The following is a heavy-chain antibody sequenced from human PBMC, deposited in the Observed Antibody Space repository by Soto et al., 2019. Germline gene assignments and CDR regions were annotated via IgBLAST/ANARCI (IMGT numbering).Heavy chain of an antibody. CDR3: ARVTRITIFGVVILDPYYYYGMDV. D-gene: IGHD3-3*01. CDR1: GGSISSYY. Sequence: PSETLSLTCTVSGGSISSYYWSWIRQPPGKGLEWIGYIYYSGSTNYNPSLKSRVTISVDTSKNQLSLKLSSVTAADTAVYYCARVTRITIFGVVILDPYYYYGMDVWGQGTTVTVSS. CDR2: IYYSGST. J-gene: IGHJ6*02. V-gene: IGHV4-59*01.